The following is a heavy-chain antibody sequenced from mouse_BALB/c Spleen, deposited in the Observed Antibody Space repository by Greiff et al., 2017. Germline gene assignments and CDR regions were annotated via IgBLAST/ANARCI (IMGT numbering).Heavy chain of an antibody. CDR3: ARQKITTGYYFDY. CDR2: ISSGGSYT. D-gene: IGHD2-4*01. J-gene: IGHJ2*01. CDR1: GFTFSSYG. V-gene: IGHV5-6*01. Sequence: EVQGVESGGDLVKPGGSLKLSCAASGFTFSSYGMSWVRQTPDKRLEWVATISSGGSYTYYPDSVKGRFTISRDNAKNTLYLQMSSLKSEDTAMYYCARQKITTGYYFDYWGQGTTLTVSS.